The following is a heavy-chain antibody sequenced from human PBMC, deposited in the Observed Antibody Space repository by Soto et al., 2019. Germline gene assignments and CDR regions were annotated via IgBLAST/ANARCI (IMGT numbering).Heavy chain of an antibody. CDR2: IKEDGSEK. CDR3: ARYRSLDP. J-gene: IGHJ5*02. Sequence: EVQLVESGGGLVQPGGSLRLSCEDSGFILRDYWMSWVRQAPGMGLQWVASIKEDGSEKYYVDPVKGRFTISRENAKNPLYLQMNSLRTEDTAVYYCARYRSLDPWGQGILVTVSS. D-gene: IGHD3-16*02. CDR1: GFILRDYW. V-gene: IGHV3-7*03.